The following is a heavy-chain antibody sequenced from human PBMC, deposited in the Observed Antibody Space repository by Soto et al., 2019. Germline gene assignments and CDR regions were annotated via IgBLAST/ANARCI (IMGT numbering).Heavy chain of an antibody. V-gene: IGHV3-13*05. CDR1: GFTFSNHW. Sequence: GVPQSLSCSASGFTFSNHWMHWVRHVPGKGLEWVSAIGAADDPYYLGSVKGRFTISRENAKNSLYLQMNSLRAEDTAVYYCARAYSGRLPRRADYYFAMDVWGQGTTVTVS. CDR3: ARAYSGRLPRRADYYFAMDV. J-gene: IGHJ6*02. CDR2: IGAADDP. D-gene: IGHD2-15*01.